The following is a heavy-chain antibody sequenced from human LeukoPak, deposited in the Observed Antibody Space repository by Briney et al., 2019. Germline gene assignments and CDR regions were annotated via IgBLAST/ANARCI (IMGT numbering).Heavy chain of an antibody. CDR2: IIPVFGAT. Sequence: ASVKVSCKASGGTLSNNVVSWVRQAPGQGLEWMGDIIPVFGATNYAQKFQGRVTISADRSTSTAYMEVSSLKSEDTAVYYCATKNFGDLYRHDDPFNKWGQGTTVTVSS. CDR3: ATKNFGDLYRHDDPFNK. J-gene: IGHJ3*02. V-gene: IGHV1-69*06. D-gene: IGHD3-10*01. CDR1: GGTLSNNV.